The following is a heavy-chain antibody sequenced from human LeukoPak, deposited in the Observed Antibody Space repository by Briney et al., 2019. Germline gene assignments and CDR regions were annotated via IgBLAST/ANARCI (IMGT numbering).Heavy chain of an antibody. CDR3: GRFWFVYNRPFDY. Sequence: SETLSLTCAVYGGSFSGYYWSWIRQPPGKGLEWIGEINHSGSTNYNPSLKSRVTISVDTSKNQFSLKLSSVTAADTAVYYCGRFWFVYNRPFDYWAKEPLVTVSS. V-gene: IGHV4-34*01. CDR2: INHSGST. D-gene: IGHD3-10*01. CDR1: GGSFSGYY. J-gene: IGHJ4*02.